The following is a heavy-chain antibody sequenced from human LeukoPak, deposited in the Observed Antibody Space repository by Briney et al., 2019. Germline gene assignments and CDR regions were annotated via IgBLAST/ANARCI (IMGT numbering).Heavy chain of an antibody. D-gene: IGHD6-13*01. Sequence: GGSLRLSCAASGFAFSGYEMNWVRQAPGKGLEWVAFISRSGCTIYYEESVRGRFTTSRDDAENSLSLHMNSLRVEDTAVYYCAREEVGSRPDLWGQGTLVTVSS. CDR2: ISRSGCTI. V-gene: IGHV3-48*03. CDR3: AREEVGSRPDL. CDR1: GFAFSGYE. J-gene: IGHJ5*02.